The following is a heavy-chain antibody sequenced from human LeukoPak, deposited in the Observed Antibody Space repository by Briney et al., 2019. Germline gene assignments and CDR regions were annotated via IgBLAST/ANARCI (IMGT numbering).Heavy chain of an antibody. Sequence: PSETLSLTCTVSGGSFSSYYWSWLRQPAGKGLEWIGRIYTNGGTNYNASLRSRVTISVDKSNNQFSLKMTSVTVADTAVYYCAGRDYWGQGILVTVSS. V-gene: IGHV4-4*07. CDR2: IYTNGGT. J-gene: IGHJ4*02. CDR1: GGSFSSYY. CDR3: AGRDY.